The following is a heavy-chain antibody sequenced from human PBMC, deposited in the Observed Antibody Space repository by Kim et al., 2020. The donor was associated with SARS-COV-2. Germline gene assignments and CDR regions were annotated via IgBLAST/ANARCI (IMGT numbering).Heavy chain of an antibody. J-gene: IGHJ4*02. CDR1: GFTFSASA. CDR3: SRHSGKHGDRGFDN. CDR2: IRSKPNNYAT. Sequence: GGSLRLSCAASGFTFSASAMHWVRQASVKGLEWVGRIRSKPNNYATSYAASVTGRFTISRDDSTNTVYLQMDSLKTDDTAVYFCSRHSGKHGDRGFDNCGQGTLVTVSS. V-gene: IGHV3-73*01. D-gene: IGHD4-17*01.